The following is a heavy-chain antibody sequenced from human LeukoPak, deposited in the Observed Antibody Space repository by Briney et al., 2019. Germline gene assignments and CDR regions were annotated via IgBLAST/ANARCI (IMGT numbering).Heavy chain of an antibody. V-gene: IGHV3-30-3*01. CDR2: ISYDGSNK. J-gene: IGHJ4*02. CDR1: GFTFSSYA. CDR3: ARASGSYPPGPFDY. Sequence: GGSLRLSCAASGFTFSSYAMHWVRQAPGKGLEWVAVISYDGSNKYYADSVKGRFTISRDNSKNTLYLQMNSLRAEDTAVYYCARASGSYPPGPFDYWGQGTLVTVSS. D-gene: IGHD1-26*01.